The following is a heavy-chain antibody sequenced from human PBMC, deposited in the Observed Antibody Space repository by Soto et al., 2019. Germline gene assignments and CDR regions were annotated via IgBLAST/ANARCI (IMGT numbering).Heavy chain of an antibody. CDR3: ARHPRITRGWHFDL. CDR2: IFHSGDT. Sequence: PSETLSLTCTVSGGSIDTSDYYWSWIRQQPGKGLEWIGYIFHSGDTYYNPSLTSRLAFSVDTSKNQFSLRLTSATVADTAIYFCARHPRITRGWHFDLWGRGTLVTVSS. D-gene: IGHD1-20*01. CDR1: GGSIDTSDYY. J-gene: IGHJ2*01. V-gene: IGHV4-31*02.